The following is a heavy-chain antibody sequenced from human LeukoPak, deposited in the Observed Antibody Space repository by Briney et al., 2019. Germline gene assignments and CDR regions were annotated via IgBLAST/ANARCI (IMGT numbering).Heavy chain of an antibody. Sequence: GGSLRLSCAASGFTFSSYAMSWVRQAPGKGLEWVSAISVSGGSTYYADSVKGRFTSSRDNSKNTLYLQMNGLRADDTSVYYCARQWHDFWGGYHHYDAFDIWGQGTMVTVSS. V-gene: IGHV3-23*01. J-gene: IGHJ3*02. CDR1: GFTFSSYA. D-gene: IGHD3-3*01. CDR2: ISVSGGST. CDR3: ARQWHDFWGGYHHYDAFDI.